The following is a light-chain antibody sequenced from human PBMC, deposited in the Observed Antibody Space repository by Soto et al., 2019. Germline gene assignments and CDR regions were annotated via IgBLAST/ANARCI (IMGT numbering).Light chain of an antibody. CDR1: QSLVHSDGNTY. CDR3: MQATQFPIT. CDR2: KIS. J-gene: IGKJ5*01. V-gene: IGKV2-24*01. Sequence: DIVMTQTPLSSPVTLGQPASISCRYSQSLVHSDGNTYLSWLQQRPGQPPGLLIYKISNRFSVVPDRFSGSGAGKDFTLKISMVEAEDVGVYYCMQATQFPITFGQGTRLEIK.